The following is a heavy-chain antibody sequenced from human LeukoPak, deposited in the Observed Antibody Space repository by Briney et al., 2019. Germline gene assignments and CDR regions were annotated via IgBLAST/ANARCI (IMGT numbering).Heavy chain of an antibody. V-gene: IGHV3-23*01. CDR3: AREYTVSKYYFDY. D-gene: IGHD4-17*01. Sequence: GGSLSLSCAASGFTFSSYAMSWVRQAPGKGLEWVSAISGSGGSTYYADSVKGRFTISRDNSKNTLYLQMNSLRAEDTAVYYCAREYTVSKYYFDYWAREPWSPSPQ. J-gene: IGHJ4*02. CDR2: ISGSGGST. CDR1: GFTFSSYA.